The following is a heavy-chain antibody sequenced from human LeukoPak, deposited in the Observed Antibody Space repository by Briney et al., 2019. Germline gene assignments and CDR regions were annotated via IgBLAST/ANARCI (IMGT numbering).Heavy chain of an antibody. CDR3: VRTSSAWYVFDN. V-gene: IGHV3-30-3*01. CDR1: GFTFSSYA. D-gene: IGHD6-19*01. J-gene: IGHJ4*02. Sequence: GGSLRLSCAASGFTFSSYAMHWVRQAPGKGLEWVAVISYDGSNKYYADSVKGRFTISRDNAENTLYLQMNSLRAEDTAVYYCVRTSSAWYVFDNWGQGTLVIVSS. CDR2: ISYDGSNK.